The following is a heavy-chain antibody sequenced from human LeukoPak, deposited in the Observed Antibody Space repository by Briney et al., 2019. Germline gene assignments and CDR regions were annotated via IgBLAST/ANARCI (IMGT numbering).Heavy chain of an antibody. CDR3: ARDQGHYYYYMDV. Sequence: PGGSLRLSCAASGFTFSFYSMNWVRQAPGKGLEWVSYISDSSTNTYYADSVRGRFTISRDNAKNSLYLQMNSLRAEDTAVYYCARDQGHYYYYMDVWGKGTTVTVSS. V-gene: IGHV3-48*01. J-gene: IGHJ6*03. CDR2: ISDSSTNT. CDR1: GFTFSFYS.